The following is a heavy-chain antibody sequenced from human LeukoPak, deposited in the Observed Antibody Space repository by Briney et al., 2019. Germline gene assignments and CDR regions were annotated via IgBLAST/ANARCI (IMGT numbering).Heavy chain of an antibody. J-gene: IGHJ4*02. CDR1: GGSISSYY. V-gene: IGHV4-59*08. CDR2: IYYSGST. CDR3: ARHRVRDFWSGYDY. Sequence: SETLSLTCTVSGGSISSYYWSWIRQPPGKGLEWIGYIYYSGSTNYNPSLKSRVTISVDTSKNQFSLRLSSVTAADTAVYYCARHRVRDFWSGYDYWGQGTLVTVSS. D-gene: IGHD3-3*01.